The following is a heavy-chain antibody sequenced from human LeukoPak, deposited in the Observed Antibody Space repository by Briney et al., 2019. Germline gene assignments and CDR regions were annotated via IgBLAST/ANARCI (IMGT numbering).Heavy chain of an antibody. V-gene: IGHV1-8*03. Sequence: ASVTVSCKASGYTFTNYDINWVRQATGQGLEWMGWMNPNSDNTGYAQKFQGRVTITRNTSISTAYMELSSLRSDDTAVYYCARALDYYYYMDVWGKGTTVTVSS. CDR1: GYTFTNYD. CDR2: MNPNSDNT. CDR3: ARALDYYYYMDV. J-gene: IGHJ6*03.